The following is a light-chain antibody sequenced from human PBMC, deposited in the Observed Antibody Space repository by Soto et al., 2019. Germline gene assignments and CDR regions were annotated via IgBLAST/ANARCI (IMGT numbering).Light chain of an antibody. CDR2: DAS. CDR1: QSVSSN. V-gene: IGKV3-11*01. Sequence: EIVMTQSPATLSVSQGERATLPCGASQSVSSNLAWYQQKPGQAPRLLIFDASNRATGIPARFSGSGSGTDFTLTICSLEPEDFAVYYCQQRSNWLITFCQGTRLEF. J-gene: IGKJ5*01. CDR3: QQRSNWLIT.